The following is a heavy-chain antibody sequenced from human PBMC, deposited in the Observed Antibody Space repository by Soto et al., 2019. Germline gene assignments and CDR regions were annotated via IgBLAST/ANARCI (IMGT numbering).Heavy chain of an antibody. D-gene: IGHD2-21*02. V-gene: IGHV4-30-4*01. CDR2: IYYSGST. J-gene: IGHJ4*02. CDR1: GGSISSGDYY. Sequence: QVQLQESGPGLVKPSQTLSLTCTVSGGSISSGDYYWSWIRQPPGKGLEWIGYIYYSGSTYYNPHLKSRVTISVDTSKNQFSLKLSSVTAADTAVYYCARDSRQPLLSTVPYFDYWGQGTLVTVSS. CDR3: ARDSRQPLLSTVPYFDY.